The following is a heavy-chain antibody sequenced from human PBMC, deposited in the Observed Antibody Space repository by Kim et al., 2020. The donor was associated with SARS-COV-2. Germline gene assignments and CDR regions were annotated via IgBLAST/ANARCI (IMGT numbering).Heavy chain of an antibody. CDR3: ARAYSSGWAYFDY. Sequence: GGSLRLSCAASGFTFSSYSMNWVRQAPGKGLEWVSSISSSSSYIYYADSVKGRFTISRDNAKNSQYLQMNSLRAEDTAVYYCARAYSSGWAYFDYWGQGTLVTVSS. J-gene: IGHJ4*02. V-gene: IGHV3-21*01. D-gene: IGHD6-19*01. CDR1: GFTFSSYS. CDR2: ISSSSSYI.